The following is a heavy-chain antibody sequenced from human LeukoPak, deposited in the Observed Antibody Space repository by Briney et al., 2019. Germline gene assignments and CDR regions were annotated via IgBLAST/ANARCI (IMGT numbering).Heavy chain of an antibody. Sequence: SETLSLTCTVSGYSISSGYYWGWIRQPPGNGLEWIGSIYHSGSTYYNPSLNSRVTIAVDTSKNQFSLKLSSVTAADTAVYYCAREVPASSPPDYWGQGTLVTVSS. D-gene: IGHD2-2*01. J-gene: IGHJ4*02. CDR1: GYSISSGYY. CDR2: IYHSGST. CDR3: AREVPASSPPDY. V-gene: IGHV4-38-2*02.